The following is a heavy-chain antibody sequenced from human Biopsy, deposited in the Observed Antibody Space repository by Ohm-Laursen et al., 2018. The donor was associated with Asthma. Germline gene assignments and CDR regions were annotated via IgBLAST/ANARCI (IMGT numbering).Heavy chain of an antibody. CDR3: VRKAGSCISRTCYSLDF. V-gene: IGHV1-69*01. D-gene: IGHD2-2*01. CDR2: INPVFGTT. Sequence: GSSVKVSCKSLGGTFNTYVIGWVRQAPGQGLEWMGGINPVFGTTTYPQKFQDRVTITADDSTSTVYMELSSLRSEDTAVYYCVRKAGSCISRTCYSLDFWGQGTLVTVSS. CDR1: GGTFNTYV. J-gene: IGHJ4*02.